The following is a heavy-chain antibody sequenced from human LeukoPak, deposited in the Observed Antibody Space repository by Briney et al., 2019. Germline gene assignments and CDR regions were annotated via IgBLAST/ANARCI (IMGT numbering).Heavy chain of an antibody. D-gene: IGHD5-12*01. J-gene: IGHJ4*02. Sequence: GGSLRLSCAASGFTFSSYAMHWVRQAPGKGLEWVAVISYDGSDKYYADSVKGRFTISGDNSKNTLYLQMNSLRAEDTAVYYCARAGYSGYDSGGYYFDYWGQGTLVTVSS. CDR3: ARAGYSGYDSGGYYFDY. CDR1: GFTFSSYA. CDR2: ISYDGSDK. V-gene: IGHV3-30-3*01.